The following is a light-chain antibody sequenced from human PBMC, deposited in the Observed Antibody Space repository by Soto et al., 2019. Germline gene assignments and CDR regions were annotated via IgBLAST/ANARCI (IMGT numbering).Light chain of an antibody. CDR2: GAS. V-gene: IGKV3-20*01. CDR1: PSVSSSY. Sequence: IVLPQSPGTLSLSPGEIATLYSRARPSVSSSYLTRYQQKPGQSPRLLMYGASSRATGIPNRFSGSGSRTDFALNISRLQPDDFAVYYCRRYGSSRLPFGGGTNEQIK. CDR3: RRYGSSRLP. J-gene: IGKJ4*02.